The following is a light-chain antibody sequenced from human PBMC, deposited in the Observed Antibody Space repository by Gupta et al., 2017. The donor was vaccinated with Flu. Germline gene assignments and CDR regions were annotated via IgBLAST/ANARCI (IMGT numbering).Light chain of an antibody. Sequence: EIVLTQSPATLSLSPGERATLSCRASQSVSSYLAWYQQKPGQAPRLLIYDASNRDTGIPARFSGSGYGKEFTLTSSSREQEDFAVYYCQQRSNWPPNTFGQGTXLEIK. CDR3: QQRSNWPPNT. V-gene: IGKV3-11*01. CDR1: QSVSSY. CDR2: DAS. J-gene: IGKJ2*01.